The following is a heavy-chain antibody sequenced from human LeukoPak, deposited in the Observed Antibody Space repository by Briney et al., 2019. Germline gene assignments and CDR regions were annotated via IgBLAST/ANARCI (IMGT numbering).Heavy chain of an antibody. CDR1: GFTFDDYA. J-gene: IGHJ3*02. V-gene: IGHV3-9*03. CDR3: AKDIGAVAGYAFDI. Sequence: GGSLRLSCAASGFTFDDYAMHWVRQAPGKGLEWVSGISWNSDSIGYADSVKGRFTISRDNAKNSLYLQMNSLRAEDMALYYCAKDIGAVAGYAFDIWGQGTMVTVSS. CDR2: ISWNSDSI. D-gene: IGHD6-19*01.